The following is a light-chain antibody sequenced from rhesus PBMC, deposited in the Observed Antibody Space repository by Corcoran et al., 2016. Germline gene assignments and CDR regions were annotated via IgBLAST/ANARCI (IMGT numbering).Light chain of an antibody. V-gene: IGKV3-24*04. CDR2: GAS. CDR1: QSVGSY. J-gene: IGKJ2*01. CDR3: QQSSNLSPYS. Sequence: ETVVTQSPATLSLSPGERATLSCRASQSVGSYLAWYQQKPGQAPRLLIYGASSRATCIPDRFSGRGSGTDFTLAISSLEPEDVGVYYCQQSSNLSPYSFGQGTKVEIK.